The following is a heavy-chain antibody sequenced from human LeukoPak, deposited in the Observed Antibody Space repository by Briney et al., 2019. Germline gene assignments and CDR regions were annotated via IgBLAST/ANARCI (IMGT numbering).Heavy chain of an antibody. V-gene: IGHV3-33*06. Sequence: PGRSLRLSCAASGFTFSSYGMHWVRQAQGKGLGWVAVLWYDGSNKYYADSVKGRFTISRDNSKNTLYLQMSSLRAEDTAVYFCVKDRAYDSSGYYYFDYWGQGTLVTVSS. CDR1: GFTFSSYG. D-gene: IGHD3-22*01. CDR3: VKDRAYDSSGYYYFDY. CDR2: LWYDGSNK. J-gene: IGHJ4*02.